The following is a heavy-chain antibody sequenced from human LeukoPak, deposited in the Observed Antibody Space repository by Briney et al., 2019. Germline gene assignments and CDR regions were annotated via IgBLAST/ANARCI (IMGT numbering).Heavy chain of an antibody. CDR1: GFTFNNYC. V-gene: IGHV3-21*01. CDR3: ARDLTDDFWSGYHFDY. CDR2: ISSSSNYI. D-gene: IGHD3-3*01. J-gene: IGHJ4*02. Sequence: GGSLRLSCAASGFTFNNYCMNWVRQAPGKGLECVSSISSSSNYIYYADSVKGRFTISRDNAKNSLYLQMNSLRAEDTAVYYCARDLTDDFWSGYHFDYWGQGTLVTVSS.